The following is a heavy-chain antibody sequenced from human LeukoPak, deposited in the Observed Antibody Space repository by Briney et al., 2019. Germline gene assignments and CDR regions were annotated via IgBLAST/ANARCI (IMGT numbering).Heavy chain of an antibody. CDR3: ARDPRYSSGSGSRFDY. Sequence: GASVKVSCKASGGTFSSYAISWVRQAPGQGLEWMGGIIPIFGTANYAQKFQGRVTITADESTSTAYMELSSLRSEDTAVYYCARDPRYSSGSGSRFDYWGQGTLVTVSS. V-gene: IGHV1-69*13. CDR1: GGTFSSYA. J-gene: IGHJ4*02. CDR2: IIPIFGTA. D-gene: IGHD6-19*01.